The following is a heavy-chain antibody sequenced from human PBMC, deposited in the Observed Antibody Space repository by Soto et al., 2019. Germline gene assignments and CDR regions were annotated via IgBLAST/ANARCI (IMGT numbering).Heavy chain of an antibody. J-gene: IGHJ6*02. Sequence: GESLKISCKGSGYTFTDYWITWVRQMPGKGLEWMGRIDPSDSYTNYSPSFQGHVTISVDKSISTAYLQWSSLKASDTAMYYCARLSAGSGLYYYYDMDVWGQGTTVTAP. D-gene: IGHD3-10*01. CDR1: GYTFTDYW. V-gene: IGHV5-10-1*01. CDR2: IDPSDSYT. CDR3: ARLSAGSGLYYYYDMDV.